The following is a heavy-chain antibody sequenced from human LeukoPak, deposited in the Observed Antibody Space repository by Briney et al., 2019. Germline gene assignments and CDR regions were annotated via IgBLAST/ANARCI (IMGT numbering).Heavy chain of an antibody. Sequence: GGSLRLSCQASGFTFTNYAMSWVRQAPGKGLEWVSSINPDGGSFFADSVKGRFTISRDDSRSVVYLQMNSLSAEDTVLYYCARSGVATCHYWGQGILVTVSS. D-gene: IGHD2-15*01. J-gene: IGHJ4*02. CDR3: ARSGVATCHY. V-gene: IGHV3-23*01. CDR2: INPDGGS. CDR1: GFTFTNYA.